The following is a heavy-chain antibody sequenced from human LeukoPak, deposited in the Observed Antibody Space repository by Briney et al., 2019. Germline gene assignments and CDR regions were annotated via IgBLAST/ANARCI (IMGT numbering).Heavy chain of an antibody. Sequence: GGSLRLSCAASGFTFSNYAMSWVRQAPRKGLEWVSAISSGASTYYADSVKGRFTISRDNSKDKLYLQMNSLRAEDTAVYYCAKDRSSGWTNWFDPWGQGTLVTVSS. J-gene: IGHJ5*02. CDR2: ISSGAST. V-gene: IGHV3-23*01. CDR3: AKDRSSGWTNWFDP. CDR1: GFTFSNYA. D-gene: IGHD6-19*01.